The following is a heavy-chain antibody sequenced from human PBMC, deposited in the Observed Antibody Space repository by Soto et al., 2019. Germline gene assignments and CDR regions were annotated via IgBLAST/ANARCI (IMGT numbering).Heavy chain of an antibody. J-gene: IGHJ5*02. Sequence: EVQLVESGGGLVQPGGSLRLSCEASGLAFSGYWMHWVRQASGMGLVWVSRINSDGSSISYADSVKGRFSISRDNAKNTLYLQMNSLRAEDTAVYYCARGVGLNVVTGPFDPWGQGTLVTVSS. D-gene: IGHD2-21*02. CDR1: GLAFSGYW. CDR2: INSDGSSI. CDR3: ARGVGLNVVTGPFDP. V-gene: IGHV3-74*01.